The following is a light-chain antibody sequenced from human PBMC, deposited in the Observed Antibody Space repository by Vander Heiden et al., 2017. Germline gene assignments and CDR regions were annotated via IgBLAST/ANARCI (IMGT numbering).Light chain of an antibody. V-gene: IGLV1-47*01. CDR2: RNN. CDR3: AAGDDSLNGYV. Sequence: QSALTQPPSASGTPGQRVTISCSGSSSNIGSNYVSWYEQVPGSAPKLLISRNNQRPSGVPDRFSGSKSGTSASLAISGLRSEDEADYYCAAGDDSLNGYVFGAGTKVTVL. J-gene: IGLJ1*01. CDR1: SSNIGSNY.